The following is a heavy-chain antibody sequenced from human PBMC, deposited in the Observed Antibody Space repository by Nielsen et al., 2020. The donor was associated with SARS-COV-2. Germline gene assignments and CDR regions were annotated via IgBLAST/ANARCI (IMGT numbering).Heavy chain of an antibody. V-gene: IGHV1-2*04. J-gene: IGHJ4*02. CDR1: GYTFTGYY. CDR3: ARDGLQLSYDY. CDR2: INPNSGDT. D-gene: IGHD5-18*01. Sequence: ASVKVSCKASGYTFTGYYIHWVRQAPGQGLEWMGWINPNSGDTNYSQKFQGWVTMATDTSITTAYMELSRLRSDDTAVYYCARDGLQLSYDYWGQGTLVTVSS.